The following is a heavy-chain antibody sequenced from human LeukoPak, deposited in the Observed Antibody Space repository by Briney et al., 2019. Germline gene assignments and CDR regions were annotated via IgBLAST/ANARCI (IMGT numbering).Heavy chain of an antibody. J-gene: IGHJ6*03. CDR3: ARDWRDDYVWGTFRPPDYYMDV. D-gene: IGHD3-16*02. Sequence: SETLSLTSTVSGGSLSSYYWSWIRQPAGKGLEWIGRIYTSGSTNYNTSLKSRVTMSVDTSKNQFSLKLSSVTAADTVVFYCARDWRDDYVWGTFRPPDYYMDVWGKGTTVTICS. V-gene: IGHV4-4*07. CDR1: GGSLSSYY. CDR2: IYTSGST.